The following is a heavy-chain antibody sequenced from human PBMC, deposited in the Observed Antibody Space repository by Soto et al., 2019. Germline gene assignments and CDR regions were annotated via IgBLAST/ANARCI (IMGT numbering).Heavy chain of an antibody. V-gene: IGHV4-31*03. D-gene: IGHD5-12*01. CDR2: IFYTGGT. J-gene: IGHJ4*02. CDR1: GASISSGDYY. CDR3: ARDRGATIFDF. Sequence: QVQLQESGPGLVKPSQTLSLTCTVSGASISSGDYYWSWIRQHPGRVLGWIGYIFYTGGTFYTPSLKSRVTMSVDTSKNQFSLKLTSVTAADTAVYFCARDRGATIFDFWGRGTLVTVSS.